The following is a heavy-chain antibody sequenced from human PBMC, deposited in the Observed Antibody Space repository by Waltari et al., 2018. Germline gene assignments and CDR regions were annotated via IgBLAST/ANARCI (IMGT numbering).Heavy chain of an antibody. CDR2: IKQDGSEK. D-gene: IGHD2-2*01. Sequence: EVQLVESGGGLVQPGGSLRLSCAASGFAFSSYWMSWVRQSPGKGLEWVANIKQDGSEKYYVDSVKGRFTISRDNAKNSLYLQMTSLRAEDTAVYYCARVRCSSTSCRGYFDYWGQGTLVTVSS. J-gene: IGHJ4*02. V-gene: IGHV3-7*01. CDR3: ARVRCSSTSCRGYFDY. CDR1: GFAFSSYW.